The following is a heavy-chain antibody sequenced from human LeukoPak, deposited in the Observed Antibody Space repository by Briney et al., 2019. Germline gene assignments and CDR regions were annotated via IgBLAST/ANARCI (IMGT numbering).Heavy chain of an antibody. V-gene: IGHV3-7*01. CDR3: ARNPPRYYYDSSGYCDY. J-gene: IGHJ4*02. Sequence: GGSLRLSCAASGFTFSSYWMSWVRQAPGKGLEWVANIKQDGSEKYYVDSVKGRFTISRDNAKNSLYLQMNSLRAEDTAVYYCARNPPRYYYDSSGYCDYWGQGTLVTVSS. CDR1: GFTFSSYW. CDR2: IKQDGSEK. D-gene: IGHD3-22*01.